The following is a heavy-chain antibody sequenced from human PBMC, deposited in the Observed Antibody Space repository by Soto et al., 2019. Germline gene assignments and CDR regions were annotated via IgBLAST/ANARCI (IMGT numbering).Heavy chain of an antibody. J-gene: IGHJ6*02. Sequence: QVQLVESGGGVAQPGWSLRLFCAASGFTLSSYSLHWVRQSPGKGLEWVAAISSDGTEKHYADSVKGRFTISRDNSKNTLSLQLNSLRTEDTAVYYCARMFGFSYGPANRGMDVWGQGTTVTVSS. CDR3: ARMFGFSYGPANRGMDV. CDR2: ISSDGTEK. CDR1: GFTLSSYS. D-gene: IGHD5-18*01. V-gene: IGHV3-30*04.